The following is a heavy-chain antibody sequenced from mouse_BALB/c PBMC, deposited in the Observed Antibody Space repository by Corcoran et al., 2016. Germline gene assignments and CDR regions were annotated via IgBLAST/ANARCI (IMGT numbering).Heavy chain of an antibody. CDR1: GYPFTDYT. V-gene: IGHV1-18*01. J-gene: IGHJ2*01. CDR3: ARWGMTTLDY. Sequence: EVLLQQTGPILVKPGASVKITCQTSGYPFTDYTMDSVKQSNGKSLEWIGDINPRSRGTIYNQTFEGRATLTVDKSSSTAYMELRSLTSEDTAVYYCARWGMTTLDYWGQGTTVTVSS. CDR2: INPRSRGT. D-gene: IGHD1-1*01.